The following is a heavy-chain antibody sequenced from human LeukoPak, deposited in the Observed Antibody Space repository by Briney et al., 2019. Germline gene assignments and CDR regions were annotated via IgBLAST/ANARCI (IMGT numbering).Heavy chain of an antibody. CDR1: GFTFSTCA. Sequence: GGSLRLSCAASGFTFSTCAINWVRQAPGKGLEWVSAISGAGIKTYYADSVKGRFTISRDNPKNTLYLQMNSLRPEDTAVYFCAKCGGTGSYYEGFDYWGQGTLVTVSS. CDR3: AKCGGTGSYYEGFDY. J-gene: IGHJ4*02. CDR2: ISGAGIKT. D-gene: IGHD3-10*01. V-gene: IGHV3-23*01.